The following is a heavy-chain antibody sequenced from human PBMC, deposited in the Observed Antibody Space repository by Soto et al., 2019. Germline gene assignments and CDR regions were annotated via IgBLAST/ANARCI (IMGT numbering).Heavy chain of an antibody. CDR3: WRYDRRGFPDY. D-gene: IGHD3-3*01. CDR2: IYYTGST. Sequence: SETLSLTCTVSGGSISTHYWSWIRQPPGKGLEWIGYIYYTGSTNYNPALKSRVPISVDTTKNQFSLQQGAGPAADTAVYYYWRYDRRGFPDYWGKGTLVTVSS. V-gene: IGHV4-59*11. CDR1: GGSISTHY. J-gene: IGHJ4*02.